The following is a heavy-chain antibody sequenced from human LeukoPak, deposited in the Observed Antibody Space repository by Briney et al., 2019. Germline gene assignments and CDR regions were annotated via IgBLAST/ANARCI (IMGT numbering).Heavy chain of an antibody. CDR2: IYTSGST. CDR3: ASRPEGPIAVAGSRFDY. D-gene: IGHD6-19*01. Sequence: PSQTLSLTCTVSGGSISSGSYYWSWIRQPAGKGLEWIGRIYTSGSTNYNLSLKSRVTISVDTSKNQFSLKLSSLTAADTAVYYCASRPEGPIAVAGSRFDYWGQGTLVTVSS. J-gene: IGHJ4*02. CDR1: GGSISSGSYY. V-gene: IGHV4-61*02.